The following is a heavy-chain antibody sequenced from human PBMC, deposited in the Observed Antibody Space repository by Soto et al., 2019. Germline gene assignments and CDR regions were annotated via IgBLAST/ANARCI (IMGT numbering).Heavy chain of an antibody. V-gene: IGHV4-39*01. Sequence: QLQLQQSGPGLVKPAETLFLSCTVSGGSVGDSNYYWGWIRQSPGKALQWIGNVHYDHSTHSTPSLESRLTISIDTINNKFSLKLTSVIAADTAVYYCERQRWRYGEADNWGKGTLVTVS. CDR3: ERQRWRYGEADN. CDR1: GGSVGDSNYY. J-gene: IGHJ4*02. D-gene: IGHD4-17*01. CDR2: VHYDHST.